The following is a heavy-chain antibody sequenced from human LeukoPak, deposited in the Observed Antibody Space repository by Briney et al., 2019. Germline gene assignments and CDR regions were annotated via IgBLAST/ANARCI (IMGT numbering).Heavy chain of an antibody. CDR2: ISYDGSNK. Sequence: GRSLRLSCAASGFTFSSYGMHWVRQAPGKGLEWVAVISYDGSNKYYADSVKGRFTISRDNSKNTLYLQMNSLRAEDTAVYYCARADYCTAISCYGVYYYGMEVWGQGTTVSVSS. J-gene: IGHJ6*02. V-gene: IGHV3-30*03. CDR3: ARADYCTAISCYGVYYYGMEV. CDR1: GFTFSSYG. D-gene: IGHD2-2*01.